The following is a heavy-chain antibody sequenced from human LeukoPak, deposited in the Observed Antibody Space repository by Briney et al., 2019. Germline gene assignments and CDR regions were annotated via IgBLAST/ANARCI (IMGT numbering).Heavy chain of an antibody. D-gene: IGHD3-10*01. CDR3: ASTYYYGSGSYFAFDI. CDR1: GGSISSSSYY. CDR2: IYYSGST. Sequence: SETLSLTCTVSGGSISSSSYYWGWIRQPPGKGLEWIGSIYYSGSTYYNPSLKSRVTISVDTSKNQFSLKLSSVTAADTAVYYCASTYYYGSGSYFAFDIWGQGTMVTVSS. J-gene: IGHJ3*02. V-gene: IGHV4-39*07.